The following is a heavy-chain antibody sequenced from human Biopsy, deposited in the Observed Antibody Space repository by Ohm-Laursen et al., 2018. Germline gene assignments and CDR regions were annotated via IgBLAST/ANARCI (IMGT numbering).Heavy chain of an antibody. CDR1: GYTFTDYR. Sequence: ASVKVSCKASGYTFTDYRLYWVRQAPGQGLDLMGWIDPNTGDTDYPQKFQGRVTMTSDTSIDTAYVELSSLTSGDTAVYYCALGEPFDYWGQGTPVTVSS. D-gene: IGHD3-16*01. CDR2: IDPNTGDT. J-gene: IGHJ4*02. CDR3: ALGEPFDY. V-gene: IGHV1-2*02.